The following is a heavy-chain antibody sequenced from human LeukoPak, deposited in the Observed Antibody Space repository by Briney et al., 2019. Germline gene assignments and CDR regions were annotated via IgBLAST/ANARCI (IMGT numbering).Heavy chain of an antibody. CDR2: IYTSGST. CDR1: GGSISSGSYY. V-gene: IGHV4-61*02. Sequence: SETLSLTCTISGGSISSGSYYWSWIRQPAGKGLGWIGRIYTSGSTNYNPSLESRVTISVDTSKNQFSLKRSSVTAADTAVYYCARDGPALDPWGQGTLVTVSS. CDR3: ARDGPALDP. J-gene: IGHJ5*02.